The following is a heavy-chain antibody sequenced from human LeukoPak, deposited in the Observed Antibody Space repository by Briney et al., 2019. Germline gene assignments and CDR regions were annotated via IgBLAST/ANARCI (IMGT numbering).Heavy chain of an antibody. V-gene: IGHV4-34*01. CDR1: GGYFSGFY. CDR2: ITYSVTT. J-gene: IGHJ6*03. Sequence: ESLSLTCVVDGGYFSGFYWTWVRQAPGKGLEWIGGITYSVTTKYNPSLKSRVTIEVDTSKKQISLNLSTVTAADTAVYYCAKGKAGHYHSVTDEYYYYMDVWGKGTTVIVSS. CDR3: AKGKAGHYHSVTDEYYYYMDV. D-gene: IGHD3-9*01.